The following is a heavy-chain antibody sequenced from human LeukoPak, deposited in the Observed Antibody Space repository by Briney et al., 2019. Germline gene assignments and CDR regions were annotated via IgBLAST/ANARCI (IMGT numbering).Heavy chain of an antibody. Sequence: GGSLRLSCAASGFTFSSYAMSWVRQAPGKGLEWVSAISGSGASTYYADSVKGRFTISRDNSKNTLYLQMNSLRAEDTAVYYCAKGEQLVHWFDPWGQGTLVTVSS. V-gene: IGHV3-23*01. CDR2: ISGSGAST. J-gene: IGHJ5*02. CDR1: GFTFSSYA. CDR3: AKGEQLVHWFDP. D-gene: IGHD6-6*01.